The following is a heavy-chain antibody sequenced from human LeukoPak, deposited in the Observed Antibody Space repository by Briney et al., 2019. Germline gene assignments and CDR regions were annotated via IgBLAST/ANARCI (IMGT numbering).Heavy chain of an antibody. CDR1: GGPISGYF. D-gene: IGHD3-10*01. CDR2: IYASGST. J-gene: IGHJ3*02. CDR3: ARSRFEELLVAFDI. V-gene: IGHV4-4*07. Sequence: SETLSLTCTVSGGPISGYFWSWIRQPAGKGLELIGRIYASGSTNYNPSLRSRVTMSVDTSKNQFSLRLSSVTAADTAVYYCARSRFEELLVAFDIWGQGTMVIVSS.